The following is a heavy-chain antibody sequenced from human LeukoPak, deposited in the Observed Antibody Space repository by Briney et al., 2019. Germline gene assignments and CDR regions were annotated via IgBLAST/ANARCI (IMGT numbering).Heavy chain of an antibody. CDR2: IIPIFGTA. J-gene: IGHJ4*02. CDR3: AREGRDGYNSEAAFDY. D-gene: IGHD5-24*01. CDR1: GGTFSSYA. V-gene: IGHV1-69*13. Sequence: SVTVSCTASGGTFSSYAISWVRQAPGQGLEWMGGIIPIFGTANYAQKFQGRVTITADESTSTAYMELSSLRSEDTAVYYCAREGRDGYNSEAAFDYWGQGTLVTVSS.